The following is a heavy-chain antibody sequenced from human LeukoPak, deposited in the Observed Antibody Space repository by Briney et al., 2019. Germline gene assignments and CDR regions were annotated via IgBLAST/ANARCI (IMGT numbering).Heavy chain of an antibody. D-gene: IGHD2-2*01. CDR2: IYPGDSDT. J-gene: IGHJ3*02. V-gene: IGHV5-51*01. Sequence: KRGESLKISCKGSGYSFTSYWIGWVRQMPGKGLEWMGIIYPGDSDTRYSPSFQGQVTISADKSISTAYLQWSSLKASDTAMYYCAGPAYLGYCSSTSCHDAFDIWGQGTMVTVSS. CDR1: GYSFTSYW. CDR3: AGPAYLGYCSSTSCHDAFDI.